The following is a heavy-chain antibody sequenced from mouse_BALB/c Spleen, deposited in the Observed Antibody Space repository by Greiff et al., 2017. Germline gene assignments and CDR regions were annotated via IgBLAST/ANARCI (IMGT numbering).Heavy chain of an antibody. CDR3: ARGGDGYDHY. D-gene: IGHD2-2*01. CDR1: GYTFTSYT. Sequence: VKLQESAAELARPGASVKMSCKASGYTFTSYTMHWVKQRPGQGLEWIGYINPSSGYTEYNQKFKDKTTLTADKSSSTAYMQLSSLTSEDSAVYYCARGGDGYDHYWGQGTTRTVSS. J-gene: IGHJ2*01. CDR2: INPSSGYT. V-gene: IGHV1-4*02.